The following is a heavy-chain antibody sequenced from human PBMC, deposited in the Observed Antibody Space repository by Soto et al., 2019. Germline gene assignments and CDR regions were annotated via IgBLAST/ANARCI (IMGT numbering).Heavy chain of an antibody. CDR2: ISYDGSNQ. D-gene: IGHD2-2*01. Sequence: PGGSLRLSCAASGFTFSSSGMHWVRQAPGKGLEWVAVISYDGSNQCYAVSVKGRFTISRDNSKNTLSLQMDSLRAEDSAVYYCAKERMEQYQVLPFFDHWGQGTLVTVSS. CDR1: GFTFSSSG. CDR3: AKERMEQYQVLPFFDH. V-gene: IGHV3-30*18. J-gene: IGHJ4*02.